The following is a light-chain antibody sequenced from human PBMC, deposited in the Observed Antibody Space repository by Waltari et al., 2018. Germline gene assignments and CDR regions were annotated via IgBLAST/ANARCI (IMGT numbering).Light chain of an antibody. J-gene: IGLJ3*02. CDR2: DVS. Sequence: QSALTQSASVSGSPGQSITISCTGTSSDFAVFNYVSWYQQHPGQAPQLMIYDVSKRPSGVSHRFSGSKSGNTASLTISGLQAEDEADYYCSSYTSTWVFGGGTKLTVL. CDR1: SSDFAVFNY. V-gene: IGLV2-14*01. CDR3: SSYTSTWV.